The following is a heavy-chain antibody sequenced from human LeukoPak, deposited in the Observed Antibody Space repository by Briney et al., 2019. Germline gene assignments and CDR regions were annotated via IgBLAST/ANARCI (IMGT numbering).Heavy chain of an antibody. CDR3: AKPWWELPSLDAFDI. V-gene: IGHV3-30*18. Sequence: GGSLRLSCAASGFTFSSYGMHWVRQAPGKGLEWVAVISYDGSNKYYADSVKGRFTISRDNSKNTLYLQMNSLGAEDTAVYYCAKPWWELPSLDAFDIWGQGTMVTVSS. CDR1: GFTFSSYG. D-gene: IGHD1-26*01. CDR2: ISYDGSNK. J-gene: IGHJ3*02.